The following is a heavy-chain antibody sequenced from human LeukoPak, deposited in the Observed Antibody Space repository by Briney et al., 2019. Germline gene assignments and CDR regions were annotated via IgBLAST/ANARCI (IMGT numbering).Heavy chain of an antibody. V-gene: IGHV4-34*01. D-gene: IGHD1-14*01. Sequence: SETLSLTCAVYGGSFSGYYWSWIRQPPGKGLEWIGSIYYSGSTYYNPSLKSRVTISVDTSKNQFSLRLNSVTATDTAVYYCARLNKPGWFDPWGQGTLVTVSS. CDR2: IYYSGST. J-gene: IGHJ5*02. CDR3: ARLNKPGWFDP. CDR1: GGSFSGYY.